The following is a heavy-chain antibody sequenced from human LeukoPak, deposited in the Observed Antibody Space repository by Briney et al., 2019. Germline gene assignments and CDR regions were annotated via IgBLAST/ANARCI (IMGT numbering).Heavy chain of an antibody. CDR2: IRPDGHT. Sequence: PSETLSLTCTVSGYFSTAYCWGWIRQPPGKGLEWMASIRPDGHTYTNSSLRHQLTVSADMSRNEFSLKLNSLTAADTAVYYCARQVATKGEWAFDVWGQGTVVTVSS. J-gene: IGHJ3*01. V-gene: IGHV4-38-2*02. CDR1: GYFSTAYC. D-gene: IGHD5-12*01. CDR3: ARQVATKGEWAFDV.